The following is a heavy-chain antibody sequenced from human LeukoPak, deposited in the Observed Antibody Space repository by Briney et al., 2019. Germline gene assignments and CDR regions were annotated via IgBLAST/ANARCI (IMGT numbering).Heavy chain of an antibody. V-gene: IGHV1-8*01. CDR2: MNPNSGNI. CDR3: ARGRELRYFDWLSDPLDAFDI. J-gene: IGHJ3*02. Sequence: ASVKVSCKASGYTFTSYDINWVRQATGQGLEWMGWMNPNSGNIGYAQKFQGRVTMTRNTSISTAYMELSSLRSEDTAVYYCARGRELRYFDWLSDPLDAFDIWGQGTMVTVSS. CDR1: GYTFTSYD. D-gene: IGHD3-9*01.